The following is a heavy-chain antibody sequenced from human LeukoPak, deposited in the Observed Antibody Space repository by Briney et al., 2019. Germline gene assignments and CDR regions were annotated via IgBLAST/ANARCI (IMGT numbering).Heavy chain of an antibody. V-gene: IGHV1-46*01. Sequence: GASVKVPCKASGYTFTSYYMHWVRQAPGQGLEWMGIINPSGGSTSYAQKFQGRVTMTRDTSTSTVYMELSSLRSEDTAVYYCARDQAPYYDFWSGYLSDAFDIWGQGTMVTVSS. CDR2: INPSGGST. CDR1: GYTFTSYY. J-gene: IGHJ3*02. D-gene: IGHD3-3*01. CDR3: ARDQAPYYDFWSGYLSDAFDI.